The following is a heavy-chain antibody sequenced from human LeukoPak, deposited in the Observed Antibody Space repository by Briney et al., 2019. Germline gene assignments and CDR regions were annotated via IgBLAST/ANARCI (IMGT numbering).Heavy chain of an antibody. CDR1: GSTVSSNY. Sequence: GGSLRLSCAASGSTVSSNYMSWVRQAPGKGLEWVSVIYSGGSTYYADSVKGRFTISRDNSKNTLYLQMNSLRAEDTAVYYCARVRLGDSSTYYYPYFGYWGQGTLVTVSS. CDR3: ARVRLGDSSTYYYPYFGY. D-gene: IGHD3-22*01. CDR2: IYSGGST. V-gene: IGHV3-53*01. J-gene: IGHJ4*02.